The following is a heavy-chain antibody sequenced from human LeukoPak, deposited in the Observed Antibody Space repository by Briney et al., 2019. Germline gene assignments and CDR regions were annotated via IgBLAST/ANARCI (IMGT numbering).Heavy chain of an antibody. J-gene: IGHJ4*02. CDR3: ARDGGSYSLDY. CDR1: GFTFSDYY. V-gene: IGHV3-11*01. Sequence: GGSLRLSCAASGFTFSDYYMNWIRQAPGKGLEWVSYISSSGRTIYYADSVKGRFTISRDNAKNSLYLQMNSLRAEDTAVYYCARDGGSYSLDYWGQGTLVTVSS. D-gene: IGHD1-26*01. CDR2: ISSSGRTI.